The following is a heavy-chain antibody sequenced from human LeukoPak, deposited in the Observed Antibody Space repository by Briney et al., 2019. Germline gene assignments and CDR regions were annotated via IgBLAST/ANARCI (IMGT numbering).Heavy chain of an antibody. D-gene: IGHD2-15*01. CDR3: ARDTPCSGGSCYLVPWFDP. CDR2: IYTSGST. Sequence: SETLSLTCTVSGGSISSYYWSWIRQPAGKGLEWIGRIYTSGSTNYNPSLKSRVTMSVDTSKNQFSLKLSSVTAADTAVYYCARDTPCSGGSCYLVPWFDPWGQGTLVAVSS. J-gene: IGHJ5*02. V-gene: IGHV4-4*07. CDR1: GGSISSYY.